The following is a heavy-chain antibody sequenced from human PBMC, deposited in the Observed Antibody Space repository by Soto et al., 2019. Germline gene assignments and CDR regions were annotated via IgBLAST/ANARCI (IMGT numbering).Heavy chain of an antibody. J-gene: IGHJ5*02. D-gene: IGHD4-4*01. Sequence: PGGSLRLSFAASGFSFSYYYMSWIRQAAGKWLEWVAYISSSSSYTNYAYYVKGRFTISRDNAKNSLYLQMKSLRAEDTAVYYCERVYPSLQSGWFDPCGQGTLVPVYS. CDR3: ERVYPSLQSGWFDP. V-gene: IGHV3-11*06. CDR1: GFSFSYYY. CDR2: ISSSSSYT.